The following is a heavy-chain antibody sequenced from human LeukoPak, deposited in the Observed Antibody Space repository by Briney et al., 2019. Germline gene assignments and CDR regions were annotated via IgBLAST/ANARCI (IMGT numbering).Heavy chain of an antibody. CDR1: GFTFSTYE. Sequence: PGGSLRLSCAVSGFTFSTYEMNWVRQAPGKGLEWVSYISSSGRTIYYADSVKGRFTISRDSAKNSLYLQMNSLRAEDTAVYYCARDPRANVAFDVWGQGTMVTVSS. CDR3: ARDPRANVAFDV. CDR2: ISSSGRTI. V-gene: IGHV3-48*03. D-gene: IGHD2-8*01. J-gene: IGHJ3*01.